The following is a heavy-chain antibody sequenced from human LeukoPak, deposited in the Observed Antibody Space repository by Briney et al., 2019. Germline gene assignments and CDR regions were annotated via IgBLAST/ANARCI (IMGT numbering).Heavy chain of an antibody. J-gene: IGHJ4*02. D-gene: IGHD4-17*01. CDR2: IIPIFGTA. Sequence: SVKVSCKASGGTFSSYAISWVRQAPGQGLEWMGGIIPIFGTANYAQKFQGRVTITADESTSTAYMELSSLRSEDTAVYSCAREDFGDYYFDYWGQGTLVTVSS. CDR3: AREDFGDYYFDY. V-gene: IGHV1-69*13. CDR1: GGTFSSYA.